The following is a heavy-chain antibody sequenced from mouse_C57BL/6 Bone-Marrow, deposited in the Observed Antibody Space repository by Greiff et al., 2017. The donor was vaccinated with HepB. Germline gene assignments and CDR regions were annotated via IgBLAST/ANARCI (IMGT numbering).Heavy chain of an antibody. CDR2: IWSGGST. Sequence: VMLVESGPGLVQPSQSLSITCTVSGFSLTSYGVHWVRQSPGKGLEWLGVIWSGGSTDYNAAFISRLSISKDNSKSQVFFKLNSLQADDTAIYYCASYYGSSHYAMDYWGQGTSVTVSS. D-gene: IGHD1-1*01. CDR1: GFSLTSYG. J-gene: IGHJ4*01. V-gene: IGHV2-2*01. CDR3: ASYYGSSHYAMDY.